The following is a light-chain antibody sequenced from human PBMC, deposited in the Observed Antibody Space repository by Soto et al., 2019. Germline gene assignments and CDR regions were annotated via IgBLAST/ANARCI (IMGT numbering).Light chain of an antibody. CDR1: QDIRND. CDR2: AAS. J-gene: IGKJ2*01. Sequence: DIQMTQSPSSLSASVGDRVTITCRASQDIRNDLGWYQQKPGKAPKRLIYAASSLHNGVPSKFSGSGSGTEFTLTSSSLQPEYLANYYCLQHNDYLYTFGQGTKLEMK. CDR3: LQHNDYLYT. V-gene: IGKV1-17*01.